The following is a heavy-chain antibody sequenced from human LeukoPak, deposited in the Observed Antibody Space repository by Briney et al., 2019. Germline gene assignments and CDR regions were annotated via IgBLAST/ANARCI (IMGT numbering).Heavy chain of an antibody. V-gene: IGHV3-30*04. Sequence: GGSLRLACAASGFTFSSYAMHWVRQAPGKGLEWVAVISDDGSNKYYADSVKGRFTISRDNSKNTLYLQMNSLRAEDTAVYYCARSSAYRSGAFDIWGQGTMVTVSS. CDR3: ARSSAYRSGAFDI. CDR1: GFTFSSYA. J-gene: IGHJ3*02. CDR2: ISDDGSNK. D-gene: IGHD2-21*01.